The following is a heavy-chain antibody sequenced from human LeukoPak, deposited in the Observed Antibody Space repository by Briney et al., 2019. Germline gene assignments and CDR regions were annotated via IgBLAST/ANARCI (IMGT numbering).Heavy chain of an antibody. V-gene: IGHV3-23*01. CDR2: ISRGGDVT. CDR1: GFTFSTYA. CDR3: AARPGEVAVPYDY. J-gene: IGHJ4*02. Sequence: GASVKVSCAASGFTFSTYAMTWVRQAPGKGLEWVSLISRGGDVTYYADSVKGRFTISRDSSKNTLYLQMHSLRAEDTAVYYCAARPGEVAVPYDYWGQGTLVTVSS. D-gene: IGHD2-15*01.